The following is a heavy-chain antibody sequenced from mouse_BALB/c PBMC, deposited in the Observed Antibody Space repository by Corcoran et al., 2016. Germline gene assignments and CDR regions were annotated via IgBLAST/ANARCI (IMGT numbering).Heavy chain of an antibody. CDR3: TREPYAMDY. J-gene: IGHJ4*01. D-gene: IGHD6-1*01. Sequence: QIQLVQSGPALKKPGETVQLSCKASGYTFTNYGMDWVMQAPGKGLKWMGWINTYTGEPTYADDFKGRFAFSLETSASTAYLQINNLKNEDTATYFCTREPYAMDYWGQGNSVTVSS. CDR1: GYTFTNYG. V-gene: IGHV9-3-1*01. CDR2: INTYTGEP.